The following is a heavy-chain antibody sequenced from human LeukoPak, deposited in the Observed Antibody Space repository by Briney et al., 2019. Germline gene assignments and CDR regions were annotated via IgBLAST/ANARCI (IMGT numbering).Heavy chain of an antibody. Sequence: PGRSLRLSCAATGFTFSNDAMHWVRQTPGKGLEWVAFVSYDGSWDSHSDSVKGRFTISRDDSKNTLYLQMTRLRAEDTAVYYCTREERGYIPAFWGQGTLVTVSS. D-gene: IGHD3-16*02. V-gene: IGHV3-30*01. CDR1: GFTFSNDA. CDR3: TREERGYIPAF. CDR2: VSYDGSWD. J-gene: IGHJ4*02.